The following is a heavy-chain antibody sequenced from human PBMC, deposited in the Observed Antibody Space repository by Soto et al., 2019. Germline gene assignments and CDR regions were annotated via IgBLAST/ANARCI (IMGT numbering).Heavy chain of an antibody. Sequence: QVQLVQSGAEVKKPGSSVRVSCKASGGTLNNYAINWVRQAPEQGLEWMGGILPVSAPPDYAQKFQGRVSITADHSTSTVYMELSRLKSDDTAVYFCATDSNYDVSNSFWGQGTLVTVSS. J-gene: IGHJ4*02. CDR2: ILPVSAPP. CDR1: GGTLNNYA. D-gene: IGHD3-3*01. V-gene: IGHV1-69*01. CDR3: ATDSNYDVSNSF.